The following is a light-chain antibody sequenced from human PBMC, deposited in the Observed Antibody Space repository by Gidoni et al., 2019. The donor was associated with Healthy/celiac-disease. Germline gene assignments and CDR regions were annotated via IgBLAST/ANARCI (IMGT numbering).Light chain of an antibody. Sequence: DIVMTQSPDSLAVSLCERATSNCKSSQSVLYTSNNKNYLAWYQQKPGQPPKLLIYWASTRESGVPDRFSGSGSGTDFTLTISSLQAEDVAVYYCQQYYSTPVTFGPGTKVDIK. J-gene: IGKJ3*01. V-gene: IGKV4-1*01. CDR3: QQYYSTPVT. CDR2: WAS. CDR1: QSVLYTSNNKNY.